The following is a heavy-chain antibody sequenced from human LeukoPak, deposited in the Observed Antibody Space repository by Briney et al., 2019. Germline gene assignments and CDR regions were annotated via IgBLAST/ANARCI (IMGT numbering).Heavy chain of an antibody. CDR3: ARDPGYYGSGSYLN. CDR1: GFTFSGYW. D-gene: IGHD3-10*01. V-gene: IGHV3-7*01. Sequence: GGSLRLSCVASGFTFSGYWMTWVRQAPGKGLEWVANIKQDGNEKYYVDSVKGRFTISRDNAKNSLYLQMNSLRAEDTAVYYCARDPGYYGSGSYLNWGQGTLVTVSS. CDR2: IKQDGNEK. J-gene: IGHJ4*02.